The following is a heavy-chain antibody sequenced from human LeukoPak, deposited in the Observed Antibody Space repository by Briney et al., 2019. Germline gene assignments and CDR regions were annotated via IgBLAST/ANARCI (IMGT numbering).Heavy chain of an antibody. CDR3: AKSGYNRFDY. Sequence: GGSLRLSCAASGFTLSSYVMHWVRQAPGKGLEWVAVISYDGSNEYYADSVKGRFTIFRDNSKNMLYLQMNSLRAEDTAVYYCAKSGYNRFDYWGQGTLVTVSS. J-gene: IGHJ4*02. CDR1: GFTLSSYV. CDR2: ISYDGSNE. D-gene: IGHD5-24*01. V-gene: IGHV3-30*04.